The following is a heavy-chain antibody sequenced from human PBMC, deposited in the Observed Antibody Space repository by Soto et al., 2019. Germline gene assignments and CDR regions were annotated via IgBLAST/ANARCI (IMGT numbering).Heavy chain of an antibody. CDR2: FDPEDGET. V-gene: IGHV1-24*01. Sequence: QVPLVQSGAEVKKPGASVKVSCKVSGYTLTELSMHWVRQAPGKGLEWMGGFDPEDGETIYAKKFQGRVTMTEDTSTDTAYMELRRLRSEHTAVYYCATDKGCCSGGSCYSFAFDIWGQGTMVTVSS. CDR1: GYTLTELS. D-gene: IGHD2-15*01. CDR3: ATDKGCCSGGSCYSFAFDI. J-gene: IGHJ3*02.